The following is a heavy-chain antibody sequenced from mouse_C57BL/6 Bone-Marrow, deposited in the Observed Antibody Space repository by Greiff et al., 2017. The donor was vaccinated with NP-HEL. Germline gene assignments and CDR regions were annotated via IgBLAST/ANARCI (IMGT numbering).Heavy chain of an antibody. Sequence: QVQLQQPGAELVKPGASVKLSCKASGYTFTSYWMHWVKQRPGRGLEWIGRIDPNCGGTKYNEKFKSKATLTVDKPSSTAYMQLSSLASDDSAVYYCARGGLTETPYWYFDVWGTGTTVTVSS. V-gene: IGHV1-72*01. J-gene: IGHJ1*03. CDR1: GYTFTSYW. CDR2: IDPNCGGT. CDR3: ARGGLTETPYWYFDV. D-gene: IGHD4-1*01.